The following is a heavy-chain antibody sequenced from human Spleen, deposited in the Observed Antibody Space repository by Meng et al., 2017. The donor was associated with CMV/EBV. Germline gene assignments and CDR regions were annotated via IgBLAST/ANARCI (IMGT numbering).Heavy chain of an antibody. CDR2: IYQSGST. D-gene: IGHD3-10*01. J-gene: IGHJ4*02. CDR1: GYSITSDYY. CDR3: ARVTSGFGTTFDY. V-gene: IGHV4-38-2*02. Sequence: SETLSLTCTVSGYSITSDYYWGWIRQPPGKGLEWIGSIYQSGSTHYNSSLRGRVTISVDTSKNHFCLILNSVTAADTAVYYCARVTSGFGTTFDYWGQGARVTVSS.